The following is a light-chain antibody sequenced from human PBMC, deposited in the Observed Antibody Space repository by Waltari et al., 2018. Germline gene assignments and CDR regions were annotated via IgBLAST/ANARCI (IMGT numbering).Light chain of an antibody. CDR1: QSVRTN. V-gene: IGKV3-15*01. CDR2: GAS. J-gene: IGKJ2*02. CDR3: HHYNDWPPGT. Sequence: IVLTQSPVTLSVSPGDRVTLSCQASQSVRTNVARYQQQHGQAPRRLIYGASTRATGIPARFRGTGSGTEFTLTISSLQSEDFAVYFCHHYNDWPPGTFGQGTKLDSK.